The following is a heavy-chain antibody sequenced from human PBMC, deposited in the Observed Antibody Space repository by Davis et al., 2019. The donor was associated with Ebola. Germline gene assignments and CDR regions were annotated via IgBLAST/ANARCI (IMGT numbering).Heavy chain of an antibody. J-gene: IGHJ6*04. CDR2: ISYDGSNK. Sequence: GESLKISCAASGFTFSSYAMHWVRQAPGKGLEWVAVISYDGSNKYYADSVKGRFTISRDNSKNTLYLQMNSLRAEDTAVYYCAKMSVLFMDVWGKGTTVTVSS. V-gene: IGHV3-30*18. CDR3: AKMSVLFMDV. CDR1: GFTFSSYA.